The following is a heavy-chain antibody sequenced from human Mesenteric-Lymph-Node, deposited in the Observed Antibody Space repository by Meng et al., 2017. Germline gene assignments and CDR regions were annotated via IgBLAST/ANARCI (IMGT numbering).Heavy chain of an antibody. J-gene: IGHJ4*02. CDR2: ISYDGSDE. CDR3: ARGLGRGSWSFDF. Sequence: GESLKISCAASGFTFSPYAMHWVRQAPGKGLVWVALISYDGSDEYYADSVTGRFTVSRDNSKNTLYLQINDLRPEDTTVYYCARGLGRGSWSFDFWGRGTLVTVSS. CDR1: GFTFSPYA. D-gene: IGHD6-13*01. V-gene: IGHV3-30*04.